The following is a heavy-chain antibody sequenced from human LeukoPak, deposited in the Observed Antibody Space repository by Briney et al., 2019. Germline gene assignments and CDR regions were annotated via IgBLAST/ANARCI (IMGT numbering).Heavy chain of an antibody. CDR2: ISGSGGST. CDR3: AAYDSSGYYYLRV. Sequence: GGSLRLSCAASGFTFSSYAMSWVRQAPGKGREWVSAISGSGGSTYYADSVKGWFTISRDNSKNTLYLQMNSLRAEDTAVYYCAAYDSSGYYYLRVWGQGTLVTVSS. CDR1: GFTFSSYA. J-gene: IGHJ4*02. V-gene: IGHV3-23*01. D-gene: IGHD3-22*01.